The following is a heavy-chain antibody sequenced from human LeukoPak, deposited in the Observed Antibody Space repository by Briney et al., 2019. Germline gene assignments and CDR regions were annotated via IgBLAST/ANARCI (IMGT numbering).Heavy chain of an antibody. CDR2: IYHSGST. Sequence: PSETLSLTCAVSGGSISSGGYSWSWIRQPPGKGLEWIGYIYHSGSTYYNPSLKSRVTISVDRSKNQFSLKLSSVTAADTAVYYCARYYCSGGSCYSGWFDPWGQGTLVTVSS. D-gene: IGHD2-15*01. V-gene: IGHV4-30-2*01. CDR1: GGSISSGGYS. J-gene: IGHJ5*02. CDR3: ARYYCSGGSCYSGWFDP.